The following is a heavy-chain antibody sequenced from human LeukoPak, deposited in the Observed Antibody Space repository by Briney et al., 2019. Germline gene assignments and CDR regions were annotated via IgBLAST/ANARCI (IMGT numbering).Heavy chain of an antibody. D-gene: IGHD1-26*01. Sequence: SETLSLTCTVSGGSISSYYWSWIRQPPGKGLEWIGYIYYSGSTSYNPSLKSRVTISVKTSKNQFSLKLSSVTAADTAVYYCARDTLGATFPGAFDIWGQGTMVTVSS. V-gene: IGHV4-59*01. CDR3: ARDTLGATFPGAFDI. CDR2: IYYSGST. J-gene: IGHJ3*02. CDR1: GGSISSYY.